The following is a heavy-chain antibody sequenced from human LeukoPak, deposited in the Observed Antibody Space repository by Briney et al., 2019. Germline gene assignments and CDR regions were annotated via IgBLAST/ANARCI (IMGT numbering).Heavy chain of an antibody. CDR2: ISYDGSNK. CDR1: GFTFSSYA. D-gene: IGHD3-22*01. V-gene: IGHV3-30-3*01. J-gene: IGHJ5*02. CDR3: ARGVDYYDSSGYVGFDP. Sequence: GGSLRLSCAASGFTFSSYAMHWVRQAPGKGLEWVAVISYDGSNKYYADSVKGRFTISRDNSKNTLYLQMNSLRAEDTAVYYCARGVDYYDSSGYVGFDPWGQGTLVTVSS.